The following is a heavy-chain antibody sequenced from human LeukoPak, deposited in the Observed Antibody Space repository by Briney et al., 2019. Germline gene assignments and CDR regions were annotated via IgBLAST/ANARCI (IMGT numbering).Heavy chain of an antibody. CDR1: GFPFYGYW. V-gene: IGHV3-7*01. Sequence: GGSLRLSCAATGFPFYGYWMTWLRQAPGKGLEWVANIKHDESETNYADSVKGRFTISRDNAKNSLYLQMDSLRVEDTAVYFCAKDLVGATFDYWGQGTLVTVSS. D-gene: IGHD1-26*01. J-gene: IGHJ4*02. CDR2: IKHDESET. CDR3: AKDLVGATFDY.